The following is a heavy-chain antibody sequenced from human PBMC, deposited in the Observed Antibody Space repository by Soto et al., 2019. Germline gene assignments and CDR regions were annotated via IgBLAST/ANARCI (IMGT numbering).Heavy chain of an antibody. CDR2: ISSSSSTI. J-gene: IGHJ6*02. Sequence: PGGSLRLSCAASGFTFSSYSMNWVRQALGEGLEWVSYISSSSSTIYYADSVKGRFTISRDNAKNSLYLQMNSLRDEDTAVYYCAREVRDNVLRYFAPTYYGMDVWGQGTTVTVSS. CDR1: GFTFSSYS. CDR3: AREVRDNVLRYFAPTYYGMDV. D-gene: IGHD3-9*01. V-gene: IGHV3-48*02.